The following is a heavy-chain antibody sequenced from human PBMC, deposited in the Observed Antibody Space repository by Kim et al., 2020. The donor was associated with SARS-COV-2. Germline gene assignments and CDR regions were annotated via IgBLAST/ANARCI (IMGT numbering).Heavy chain of an antibody. CDR3: VRFYDSFTSGNSYFYFDY. D-gene: IGHD3-10*01. Sequence: GGSLRLSCAASGFKFNYYWMSWVRQVPGKGLEWVANIKQDGSEKYYVDSVNGRFTVSRDNPKSSLYLQMNSLRAEDSAVYYCVRFYDSFTSGNSYFYFDYWGQGAPVTVSS. J-gene: IGHJ4*02. CDR2: IKQDGSEK. CDR1: GFKFNYYW. V-gene: IGHV3-7*01.